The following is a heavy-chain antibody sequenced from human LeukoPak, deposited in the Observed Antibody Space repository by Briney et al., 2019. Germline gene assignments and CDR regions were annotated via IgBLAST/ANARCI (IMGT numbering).Heavy chain of an antibody. V-gene: IGHV3-15*01. CDR3: TTSDMYYDILTGYYADNGFDI. J-gene: IGHJ3*02. Sequence: GGSLRLCRAASGFTFSNAWMNWVRQAPGKGLEWVGRIKSKTDDGTIDYAAPVKGRFSISRDDSENTLYLQMNSLKTEDTAVHYCTTSDMYYDILTGYYADNGFDIWGQGTMVTVSS. CDR2: IKSKTDDGTI. CDR1: GFTFSNAW. D-gene: IGHD3-9*01.